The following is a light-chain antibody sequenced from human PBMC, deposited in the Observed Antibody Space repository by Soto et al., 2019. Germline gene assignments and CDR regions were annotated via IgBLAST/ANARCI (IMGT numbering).Light chain of an antibody. J-gene: IGKJ5*01. CDR1: QSVRDN. CDR2: GAS. CDR3: HQRSNWPPDT. Sequence: TQSPATLSVSPLETAALSFMASQSVRDNLAWYQQKPGQAPRLLIYGASTRATGVPARFSGSGSGTDFTLTISSLEPEDFAVYYCHQRSNWPPDTFGQGTRLEIK. V-gene: IGKV3-11*01.